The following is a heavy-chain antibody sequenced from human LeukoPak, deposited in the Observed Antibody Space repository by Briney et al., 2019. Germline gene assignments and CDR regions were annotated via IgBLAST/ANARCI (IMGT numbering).Heavy chain of an antibody. Sequence: SETLSLTCTVSGGSISSYHWSWIRQPPGKGLECIGYICYSGSTNYNPSLKSRVTISVDTSKNQFSLKLSSVTAADTAVYYCARHVRKRGIAGAGTPGWFDPWGQGTLVTVSS. CDR2: ICYSGST. V-gene: IGHV4-59*08. CDR1: GGSISSYH. CDR3: ARHVRKRGIAGAGTPGWFDP. J-gene: IGHJ5*02. D-gene: IGHD6-19*01.